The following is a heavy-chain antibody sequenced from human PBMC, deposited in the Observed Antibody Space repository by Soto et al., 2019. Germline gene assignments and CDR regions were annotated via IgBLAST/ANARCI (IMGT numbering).Heavy chain of an antibody. D-gene: IGHD1-26*01. CDR2: INSGGTTS. CDR3: ASGGSGTYGRFDP. J-gene: IGHJ5*02. V-gene: IGHV3-74*01. CDR1: GFPFSSSW. Sequence: EVQLVESGGDLVQPGGSLRLSCAASGFPFSSSWMHWFRQAPGKGLVWVSRINSGGTTSYYADSVKGRFTISRDNAKNKLYLQMNSLRVDDTAVYFCASGGSGTYGRFDPWGQGTLVSVSS.